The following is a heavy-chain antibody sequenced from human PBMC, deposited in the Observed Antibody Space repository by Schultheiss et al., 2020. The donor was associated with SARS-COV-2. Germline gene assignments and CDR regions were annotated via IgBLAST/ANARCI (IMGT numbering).Heavy chain of an antibody. Sequence: GESLKISCAASGFNFNSFDMYWVRQAPGKGLEWVAVISHDETTKYYADSVKGRFIISRDNAKNSLYLQMNSLRAEDTAVYYCARETGLGYYDSSGYWQINRNFDYWGQGTLVTVSS. CDR3: ARETGLGYYDSSGYWQINRNFDY. CDR1: GFNFNSFD. J-gene: IGHJ4*02. V-gene: IGHV3-30*03. D-gene: IGHD3-22*01. CDR2: ISHDETTK.